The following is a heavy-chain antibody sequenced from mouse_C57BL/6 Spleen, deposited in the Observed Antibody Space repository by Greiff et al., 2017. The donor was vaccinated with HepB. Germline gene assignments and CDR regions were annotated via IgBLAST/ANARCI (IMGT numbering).Heavy chain of an antibody. V-gene: IGHV7-3*01. J-gene: IGHJ2*01. Sequence: EVKLVESGGGLVQPGGSLSLSCAASGFTFTDYYMSWVRQPPGKALEWLGFIRNKANGYTTEYSASVKGRFTISRDNSQSILYLQMNALRAEDSATYYCARSSYDYEEFDYWGQSTTLTVSS. D-gene: IGHD2-4*01. CDR1: GFTFTDYY. CDR3: ARSSYDYEEFDY. CDR2: IRNKANGYTT.